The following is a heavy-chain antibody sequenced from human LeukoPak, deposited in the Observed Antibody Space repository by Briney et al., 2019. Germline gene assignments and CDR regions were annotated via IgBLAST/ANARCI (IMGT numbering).Heavy chain of an antibody. CDR1: GGSFSGYY. CDR3: ARDSWFGELLFDY. D-gene: IGHD3-10*01. V-gene: IGHV4-34*01. J-gene: IGHJ4*02. CDR2: INHSGST. Sequence: SETLSLTCAVYGGSFSGYYWSWSRQPPGKGLEWMAEINHSGSTNYNPSLKSRVTITVDTSKNQFSLKLSSVTAADTAVYYCARDSWFGELLFDYWGQGTLVTVSS.